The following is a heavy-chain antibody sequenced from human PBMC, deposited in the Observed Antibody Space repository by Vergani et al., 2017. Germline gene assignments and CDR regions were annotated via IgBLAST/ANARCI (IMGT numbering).Heavy chain of an antibody. CDR2: IWYDGSNK. J-gene: IGHJ4*02. Sequence: QVQLVESGGGVVQPGRSLRLSCAASGFTFSSYGMHWVRQAPGKGLEWVAVIWYDGSNKYYADSVKGRFTISRDNSKNTLYLQMNSLRAEDTAVYYCARERRGVVTLDYWGQGTLATVSS. V-gene: IGHV3-33*01. CDR3: ARERRGVVTLDY. D-gene: IGHD3-3*01. CDR1: GFTFSSYG.